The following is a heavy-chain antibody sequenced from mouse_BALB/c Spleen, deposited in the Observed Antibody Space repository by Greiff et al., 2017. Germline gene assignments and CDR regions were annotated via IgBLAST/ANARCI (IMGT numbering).Heavy chain of an antibody. J-gene: IGHJ4*01. CDR2: IDPANGNT. CDR3: ARHDYDAMDY. Sequence: VQLQQSGAELVKPGASVKLSCTASGFNIKDTYMHWVKQRPEQGLEWIGRIDPANGNTKYDPKFQGKATITADTSSNTAYLQLSGLTSEDTAVYYCARHDYDAMDYWGQGTSVTVSS. CDR1: GFNIKDTY. V-gene: IGHV14-3*02.